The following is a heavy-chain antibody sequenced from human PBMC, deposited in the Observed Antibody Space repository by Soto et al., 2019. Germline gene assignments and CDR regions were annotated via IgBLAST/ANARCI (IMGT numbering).Heavy chain of an antibody. Sequence: SETLSLTCTVSGGSISSYYWGWIRQPPGKGLEWIGSIYYSGSTYYNPSLKSRVTMSVDTSKKQFSLKLTSVTAADTAVYFCARHERDRDWPGYWGQGTPVTVSS. CDR3: ARHERDRDWPGY. J-gene: IGHJ4*02. D-gene: IGHD2-21*01. CDR2: IYYSGST. CDR1: GGSISSYY. V-gene: IGHV4-39*01.